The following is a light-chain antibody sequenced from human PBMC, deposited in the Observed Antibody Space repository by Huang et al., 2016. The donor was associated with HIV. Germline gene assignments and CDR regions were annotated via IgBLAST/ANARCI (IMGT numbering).Light chain of an antibody. J-gene: IGKJ1*01. CDR2: WAT. Sequence: DIVMTQSPDSLAVSPGERATINCQSSQSLLYSLSKKKYLAWFQQKPGRPPKLLIYWATTRESGVPDRISGSGAGTDFTLTSNNLQAEDVAVYFCLQYYSVPQTFGHGTKVEIK. CDR1: QSLLYSLSKKKY. CDR3: LQYYSVPQT. V-gene: IGKV4-1*01.